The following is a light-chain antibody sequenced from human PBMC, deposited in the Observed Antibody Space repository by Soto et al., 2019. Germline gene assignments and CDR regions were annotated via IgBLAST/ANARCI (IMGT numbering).Light chain of an antibody. J-gene: IGKJ4*01. CDR3: QQYYSYSPLT. CDR2: KAS. CDR1: QTISSW. Sequence: DIQMTQSPSTLSGSVGDRVTITCRASQTISSWLAWYQQKPGKAPKLLIYKASSLQSGVPSRFSGSGFGTEFTLTISSLQPDDFASYYCQQYYSYSPLTFGGGTKVDIK. V-gene: IGKV1-5*03.